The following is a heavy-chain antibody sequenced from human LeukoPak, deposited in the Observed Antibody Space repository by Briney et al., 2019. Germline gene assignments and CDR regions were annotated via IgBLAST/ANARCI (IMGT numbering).Heavy chain of an antibody. CDR2: IIPIFGTA. CDR3: TRGWLAETMVVTPYNY. Sequence: SVKVSCKASGGTFSSHTINWVRQAPGQGLEWMGGIIPIFGTANYAQKFQGRVTITAVESTSTAYMEVSSLRSEDTAVYYCTRGWLAETMVVTPYNYWGQGTLVTVSS. CDR1: GGTFSSHT. J-gene: IGHJ4*02. V-gene: IGHV1-69*13. D-gene: IGHD4-23*01.